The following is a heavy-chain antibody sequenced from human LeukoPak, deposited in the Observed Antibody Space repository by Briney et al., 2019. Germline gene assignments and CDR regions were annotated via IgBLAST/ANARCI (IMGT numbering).Heavy chain of an antibody. Sequence: PGGSLRLSCAASGFTFSSFGMHWVRQAPGKGLEWVAVISYDGSNKYYADSVKGRFTISRDNSKNTLYLQMNSLRAEDTAVYYCARYNIAVAGFDYWGQGTLVTVSS. CDR3: ARYNIAVAGFDY. V-gene: IGHV3-30*03. CDR2: ISYDGSNK. CDR1: GFTFSSFG. D-gene: IGHD6-19*01. J-gene: IGHJ4*02.